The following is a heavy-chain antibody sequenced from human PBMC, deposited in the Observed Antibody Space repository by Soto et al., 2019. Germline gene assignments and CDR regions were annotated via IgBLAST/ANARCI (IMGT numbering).Heavy chain of an antibody. CDR2: IYYSGST. Sequence: PSETLSLTCTVSGGSISRGGYYWSWIRQHPGKGLEWIGSIYYSGSTYYNPSLKSRVTISLDTTKNQFSLKLSSLTAADTAVYYCVREDSGYDSRVVDYWGQGTQVTVSS. CDR1: GGSISRGGYY. V-gene: IGHV4-31*03. D-gene: IGHD5-12*01. CDR3: VREDSGYDSRVVDY. J-gene: IGHJ4*02.